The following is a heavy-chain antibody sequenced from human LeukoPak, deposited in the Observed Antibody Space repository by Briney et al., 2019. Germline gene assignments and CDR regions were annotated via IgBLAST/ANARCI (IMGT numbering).Heavy chain of an antibody. CDR2: IYYSGST. V-gene: IGHV4-39*01. D-gene: IGHD2-8*01. Sequence: PSETLSLTCTVSGGSISGSSYYWGWIRQPPGKGLEWIGSIYYSGSTYYNPSLKSRVTISVDTSKNQFSLKLSSVTAADTAVYYCARHDIVLMVYAIVAFDIWGQGTMVTVSS. J-gene: IGHJ3*02. CDR3: ARHDIVLMVYAIVAFDI. CDR1: GGSISGSSYY.